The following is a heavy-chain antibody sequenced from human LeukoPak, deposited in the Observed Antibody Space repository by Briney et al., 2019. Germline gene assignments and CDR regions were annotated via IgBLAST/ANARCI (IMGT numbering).Heavy chain of an antibody. Sequence: SETLSLTCTVSGGSISSYYWSWIRQPPGKGPEWIGYIYYSGSTNYNPSLKSRVTISVDTSKNQFSLKLSSVTAADTAVYYCARDRSSGWSDYWGQGTLVTVSS. CDR3: ARDRSSGWSDY. CDR2: IYYSGST. V-gene: IGHV4-59*01. CDR1: GGSISSYY. J-gene: IGHJ4*02. D-gene: IGHD6-19*01.